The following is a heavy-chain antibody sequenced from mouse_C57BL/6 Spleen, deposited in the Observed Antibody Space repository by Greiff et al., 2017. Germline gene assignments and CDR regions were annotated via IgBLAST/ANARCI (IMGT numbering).Heavy chain of an antibody. CDR2: IDPETGGT. J-gene: IGHJ3*01. Sequence: VKLQESGAELVRPGASVTLSCKASGYTFTDYEMHWVKQTPVHGLEWIGAIDPETGGTAYNQKFKGKAILTADKSSSTAYMELRSLTSEDSAVYYCTREGINWAFAYWGQGTLVTVSA. D-gene: IGHD4-1*02. CDR1: GYTFTDYE. CDR3: TREGINWAFAY. V-gene: IGHV1-15*01.